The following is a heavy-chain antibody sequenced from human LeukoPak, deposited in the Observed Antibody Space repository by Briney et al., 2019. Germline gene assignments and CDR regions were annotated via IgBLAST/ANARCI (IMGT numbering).Heavy chain of an antibody. Sequence: SETLSLTCTVSGGSISSSSYYWGWIRQPPGKGLEWIGSIYYSGSTYYNPSLKSRVTISVDTSKNQFSLKLSSVTAADTAVYYCARGSVLDYWGQGTLVTVSS. V-gene: IGHV4-39*01. J-gene: IGHJ4*02. CDR1: GGSISSSSYY. CDR2: IYYSGST. CDR3: ARGSVLDY. D-gene: IGHD3-10*01.